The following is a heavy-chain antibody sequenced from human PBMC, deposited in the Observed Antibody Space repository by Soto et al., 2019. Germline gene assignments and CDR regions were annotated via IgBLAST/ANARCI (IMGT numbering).Heavy chain of an antibody. D-gene: IGHD2-15*01. CDR1: GFTFSGSA. V-gene: IGHV3-73*01. CDR2: IRSKGNSYAT. J-gene: IGHJ3*02. Sequence: PGGSLRLSCAASGFTFSGSAMHWVRQASGKGLEWVGRIRSKGNSYATAYAASVKGRFTISRDDSKNTAYLQMNSLKTEDTAVYYCTRDPGYCSGGSCYSIDDAFDIWGQGTMVTVSS. CDR3: TRDPGYCSGGSCYSIDDAFDI.